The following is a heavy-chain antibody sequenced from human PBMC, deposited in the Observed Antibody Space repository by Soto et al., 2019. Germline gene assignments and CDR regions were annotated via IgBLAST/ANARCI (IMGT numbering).Heavy chain of an antibody. CDR3: ARXECSSTSCYMGFNWFDP. J-gene: IGHJ5*02. D-gene: IGHD2-2*02. Sequence: SETLSLTCAVYGGSFSCYYWSWIRQPPGKGLEWIGEINHSGSTNYNPSLKSRVTISVDTSKNQFSLKLSSVTAADTAVYYCARXECSSTSCYMGFNWFDPWGPGTLVTVSS. V-gene: IGHV4-34*01. CDR1: GGSFSCYY. CDR2: INHSGST.